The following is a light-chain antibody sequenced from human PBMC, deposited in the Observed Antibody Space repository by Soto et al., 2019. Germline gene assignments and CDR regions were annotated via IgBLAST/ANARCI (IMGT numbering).Light chain of an antibody. J-gene: IGKJ5*01. V-gene: IGKV3-15*01. CDR3: QQYNIWSSIT. CDR1: QSISSK. CDR2: GAS. Sequence: EIVMTQSPATLSVSPGERATLSCRASQSISSKVGWYQQKPGQAPRLLIYGASTRATGVPPRFSGSGSGTEFTLSIGSLQSEDFAVYYCQQYNIWSSITFGQGTRLEIK.